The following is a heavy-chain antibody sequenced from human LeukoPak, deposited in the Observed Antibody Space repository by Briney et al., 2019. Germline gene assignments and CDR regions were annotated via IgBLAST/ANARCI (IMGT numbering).Heavy chain of an antibody. CDR2: IRSNGYKT. J-gene: IGHJ4*02. V-gene: IGHV3-64D*06. CDR1: GFTFSTYV. Sequence: GGSLRLSCSVSGFTFSTYVMHWVRQAPGKGLEYVSSIRSNGYKTYYADTVKGRFTISRDNSKNTLYLQMSSLRADDTAVYYCVRGTGYWGQGTLVTVSS. CDR3: VRGTGY.